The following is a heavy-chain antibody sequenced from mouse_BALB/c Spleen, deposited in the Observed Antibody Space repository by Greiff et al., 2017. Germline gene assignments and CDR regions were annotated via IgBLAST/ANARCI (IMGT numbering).Heavy chain of an antibody. CDR1: GFTFSSFG. CDR3: ARGYYGSSYWDY. V-gene: IGHV5-17*02. Sequence: EVMLVESGGGLVQPGGSRKLSCAASGFTFSSFGMHWVRQAPEKGLEWVAYIGSGSSTIYYADTVKGRFTISRDNPKNTLFLQMTSLRSEDTAMYYCARGYYGSSYWDYWGQGTTLTVSS. D-gene: IGHD1-1*01. CDR2: IGSGSSTI. J-gene: IGHJ2*01.